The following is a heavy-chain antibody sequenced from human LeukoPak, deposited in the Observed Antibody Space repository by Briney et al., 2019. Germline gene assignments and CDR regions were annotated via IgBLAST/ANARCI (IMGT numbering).Heavy chain of an antibody. V-gene: IGHV4-39*01. Sequence: PSETLSLTCTVSGGSISSSSYYWGWIRQPPGKGLEWIGSIYYSGSTYYNPALKSRVTISVDTYKNQFSLKLSSVTAADTAVYYCARISPYYYILTGYSTPNCSDYWGQGTPGTVSS. D-gene: IGHD3-9*01. J-gene: IGHJ4*02. CDR3: ARISPYYYILTGYSTPNCSDY. CDR1: GGSISSSSYY. CDR2: IYYSGST.